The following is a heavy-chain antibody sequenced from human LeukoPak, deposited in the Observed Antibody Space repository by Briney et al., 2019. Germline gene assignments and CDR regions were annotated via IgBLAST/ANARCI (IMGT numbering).Heavy chain of an antibody. CDR3: AKPAYSYGLCFDY. D-gene: IGHD5-18*01. CDR1: GFTLSSYA. Sequence: PGGSLRLSCAASGFTLSSYAMHWVLQAPGNGLEWVAVISDDGSNKYYTDSVKGRFTVSRDNSKNTLYLQMNSLRAEDTAVYYCAKPAYSYGLCFDYWGQGTLVTVSS. V-gene: IGHV3-30*18. J-gene: IGHJ4*02. CDR2: ISDDGSNK.